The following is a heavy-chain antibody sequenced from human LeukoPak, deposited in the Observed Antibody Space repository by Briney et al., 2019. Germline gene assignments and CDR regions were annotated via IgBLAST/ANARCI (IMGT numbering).Heavy chain of an antibody. CDR2: INSDGRRT. CDR3: AKDHIIYGSTGFFDL. J-gene: IGHJ2*01. D-gene: IGHD2/OR15-2a*01. V-gene: IGHV3-74*01. CDR1: GFIFSTYW. Sequence: PGGSLRLSCAASGFIFSTYWMDWVRQAPGKGLVWVSRINSDGRRTRYADSVKGRFTISRDNAKNTLYLQMNSLRAEDTALYYCAKDHIIYGSTGFFDLWGRGTLITVSS.